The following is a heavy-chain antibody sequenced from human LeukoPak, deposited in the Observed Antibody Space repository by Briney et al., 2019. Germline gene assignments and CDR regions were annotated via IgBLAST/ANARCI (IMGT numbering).Heavy chain of an antibody. V-gene: IGHV4-34*01. CDR2: INHSGST. J-gene: IGHJ4*02. D-gene: IGHD3-10*01. CDR1: GGSFSGYY. Sequence: SETLSLTCAVYGGSFSGYYWSWIRQPPGKGLEWIGEINHSGSTNYNPSLKSRVTISVDTSKNQFSLKMSSVTAADTAMYFCARGLYYSGSGRTFDSWGQGTLVTVSS. CDR3: ARGLYYSGSGRTFDS.